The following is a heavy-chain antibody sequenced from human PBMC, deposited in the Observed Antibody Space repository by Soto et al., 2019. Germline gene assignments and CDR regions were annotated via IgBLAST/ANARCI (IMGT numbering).Heavy chain of an antibody. D-gene: IGHD7-27*01. J-gene: IGHJ6*02. Sequence: QIQLVQSGAEVKKPGASVKVSCKASGYSFTTYAITWVRQAPGQGLEWMGWISGYNGNTNYGQKFQGRVTMTTDTSTSTAYMELRSLRSDDTAVYYCARDWGSRDHGMDVWGQGTTVTVSS. CDR2: ISGYNGNT. CDR1: GYSFTTYA. CDR3: ARDWGSRDHGMDV. V-gene: IGHV1-18*01.